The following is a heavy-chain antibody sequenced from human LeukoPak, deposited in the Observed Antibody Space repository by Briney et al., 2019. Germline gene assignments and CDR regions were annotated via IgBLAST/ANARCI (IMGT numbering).Heavy chain of an antibody. Sequence: GESLKISCKGSGYGFPTYWIAWVRQMPGKGLEWMGITYPDESNIRYSPSFQGQVTISADKSISTAYLQWSSLKASDTAMYYCARPPSRGYSSSFEYWGQGTLVTVSS. CDR2: TYPDESNI. J-gene: IGHJ4*02. CDR3: ARPPSRGYSSSFEY. V-gene: IGHV5-51*01. D-gene: IGHD2-2*03. CDR1: GYGFPTYW.